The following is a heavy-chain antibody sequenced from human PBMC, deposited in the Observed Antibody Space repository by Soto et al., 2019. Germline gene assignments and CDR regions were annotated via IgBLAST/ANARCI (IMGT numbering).Heavy chain of an antibody. V-gene: IGHV4-4*02. J-gene: IGHJ5*02. CDR1: SGSISSSNW. D-gene: IGHD6-19*01. CDR3: ARARGWQNNWFDP. Sequence: SETLSLTCAVSSGSISSSNWWSWVRQPPGKGLEWIGEIYHSGSTNYNPSLKSRVTISVDKSKNQFSLKLSSVTAADTAVYYCARARGWQNNWFDPWGQGTLVTVSS. CDR2: IYHSGST.